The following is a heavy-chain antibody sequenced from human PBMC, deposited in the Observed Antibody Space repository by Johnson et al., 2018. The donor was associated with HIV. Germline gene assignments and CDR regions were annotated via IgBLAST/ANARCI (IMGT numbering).Heavy chain of an antibody. CDR1: GFTFSSYG. D-gene: IGHD6-13*01. J-gene: IGHJ3*02. V-gene: IGHV3-20*04. CDR3: ARRGRSSSWYDLDI. Sequence: VQLVESGGGVVQPGRSLRLSCAASGFTFSSYGMSWVRQAPGKGLEWVSGINWNGGSTGYADSVKGRFTISRDNAKNSLYLQMNSLRAEDTAVYYGARRGRSSSWYDLDIWGQGTMVSVSS. CDR2: INWNGGST.